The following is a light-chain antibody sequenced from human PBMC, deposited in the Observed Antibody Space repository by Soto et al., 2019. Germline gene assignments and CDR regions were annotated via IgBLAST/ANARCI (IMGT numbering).Light chain of an antibody. CDR3: QSYDSSLSAYV. CDR2: RNN. CDR1: SSNIGAGYD. J-gene: IGLJ1*01. V-gene: IGLV1-40*01. Sequence: QSVPTQPPSVSGAPGQRVTISCTGSSSNIGAGYDVHWYQQLPGTAPKLLIFRNNNRPSGVPDRFSGSKSGTSASLAITGLQAEDEADYYCQSYDSSLSAYVFATGTKVTVL.